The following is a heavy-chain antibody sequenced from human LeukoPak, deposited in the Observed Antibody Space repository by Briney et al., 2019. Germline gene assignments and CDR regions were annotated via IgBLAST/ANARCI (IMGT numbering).Heavy chain of an antibody. CDR1: GFTFSSYA. V-gene: IGHV3-21*06. Sequence: GGSLRLSCAASGFTFSSYAMTWVRQAPGKGLEWVSSIATSSDYIYYAGSLKGRFTISRDNAKNSLYLHMNSLRPDDTAVYYCARGRSITILRGVAISDGFDIWGQGTKVTVS. CDR2: IATSSDYI. J-gene: IGHJ3*02. CDR3: ARGRSITILRGVAISDGFDI. D-gene: IGHD3-10*01.